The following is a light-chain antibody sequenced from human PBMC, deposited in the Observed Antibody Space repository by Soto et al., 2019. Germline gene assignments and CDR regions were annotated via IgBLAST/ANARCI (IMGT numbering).Light chain of an antibody. V-gene: IGKV3-15*01. CDR2: GAS. J-gene: IGKJ1*01. Sequence: EIVMTQSPATLSVSPGERATLSCRASHSVSSSLAWYQQKPGQAPRLLIYGASTRATGIPARFSGSGSGTEYSLTISSLQSEDFGVYFCQQYDQWWTFGQGTKVDIK. CDR3: QQYDQWWT. CDR1: HSVSSS.